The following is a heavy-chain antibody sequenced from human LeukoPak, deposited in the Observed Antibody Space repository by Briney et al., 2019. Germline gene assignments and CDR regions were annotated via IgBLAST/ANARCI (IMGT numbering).Heavy chain of an antibody. CDR2: ISSSSSYI. Sequence: GGSLRLSGAASGFTFSDYYMSWIRQAPGKGLEWVSSISSSSSYIYYADSVKGRFTISRDNAKNSLYLQMTSLRAEDTAVYYCAREVYSSSWSYYFDYWGQGSLVSVSS. CDR1: GFTFSDYY. V-gene: IGHV3-11*06. D-gene: IGHD6-13*01. CDR3: AREVYSSSWSYYFDY. J-gene: IGHJ4*02.